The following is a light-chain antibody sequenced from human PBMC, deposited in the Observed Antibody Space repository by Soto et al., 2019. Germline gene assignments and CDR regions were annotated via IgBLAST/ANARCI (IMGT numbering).Light chain of an antibody. Sequence: QSVLTQPASVSGSPGQSITISCTGTSSDVGGYDFVSWYQQHPGKAPKRMIYEVSNRPSGVSNRFSGSKSGNTASLTNSGLEAEDEADYYCSSYTSSSTVVFGGGTKVTVL. CDR2: EVS. V-gene: IGLV2-14*01. CDR1: SSDVGGYDF. J-gene: IGLJ2*01. CDR3: SSYTSSSTVV.